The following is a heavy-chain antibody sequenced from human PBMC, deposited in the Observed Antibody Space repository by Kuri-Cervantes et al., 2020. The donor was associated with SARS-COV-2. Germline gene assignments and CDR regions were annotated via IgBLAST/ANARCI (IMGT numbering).Heavy chain of an antibody. D-gene: IGHD3-9*01. V-gene: IGHV3-21*01. CDR1: GFTFSFHS. CDR3: ARDRTILDYFDY. CDR2: ISSSSTYI. J-gene: IGHJ4*02. Sequence: ETLSLTCAASGFTFSFHSMNWVRQAPGKGLEWVSSISSSSTYIYYPDSVKGRFTNSRDNAKNTLYLQMNSLRAEDTAVYYCARDRTILDYFDYWGQGTLVTVSS.